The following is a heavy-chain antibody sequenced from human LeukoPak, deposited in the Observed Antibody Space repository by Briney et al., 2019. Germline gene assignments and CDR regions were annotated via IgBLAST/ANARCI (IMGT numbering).Heavy chain of an antibody. D-gene: IGHD5-12*01. CDR2: IIPILGIA. CDR3: ARGGGYGTYYFDY. Sequence: GSSVKVSCKASGGTFSSYAISWVRQAPGQGLDWMGRIIPILGIANYAQEFQGRVTITADKSTSTAYMELSSLRSEDAAVYYCARGGGYGTYYFDYWGQGTLVTVSS. V-gene: IGHV1-69*04. J-gene: IGHJ4*02. CDR1: GGTFSSYA.